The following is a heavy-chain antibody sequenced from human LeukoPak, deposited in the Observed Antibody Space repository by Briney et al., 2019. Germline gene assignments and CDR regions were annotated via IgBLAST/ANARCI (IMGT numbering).Heavy chain of an antibody. CDR1: GFTFSSYW. V-gene: IGHV3-74*01. CDR3: ARGRPHGNDY. Sequence: GGSLRLSCAASGFTFSSYWMNWVRQAPGKGLEWVSRIASDGSSTTYADSVKGRFSISRDNAKNTLYLQMNSLRVEDTAVYYCARGRPHGNDYWGQGTLVTVSS. CDR2: IASDGSST. D-gene: IGHD4-23*01. J-gene: IGHJ4*02.